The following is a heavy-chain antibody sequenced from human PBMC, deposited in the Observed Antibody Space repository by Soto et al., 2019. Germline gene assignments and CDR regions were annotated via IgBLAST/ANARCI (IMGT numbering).Heavy chain of an antibody. CDR1: GYTFTSYD. D-gene: IGHD6-19*01. Sequence: QVQLVQSGAEVKKPGASVKVSCKASGYTFTSYDINWVRQATGQGLEWMGWMNPNSGNTGYAQKFQGRVTMTRNTSISTAYMELSSLRSEYTAVYYCARVWVRGAVASKRVLGYWGQGTLVTVSS. V-gene: IGHV1-8*01. CDR3: ARVWVRGAVASKRVLGY. CDR2: MNPNSGNT. J-gene: IGHJ4*02.